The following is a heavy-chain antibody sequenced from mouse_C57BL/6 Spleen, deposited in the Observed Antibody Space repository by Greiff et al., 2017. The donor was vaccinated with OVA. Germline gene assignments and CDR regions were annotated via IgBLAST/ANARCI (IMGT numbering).Heavy chain of an antibody. CDR1: VYAFTNYL. CDR2: INPGSGGT. D-gene: IGHD2-5*01. Sequence: QVQLQQSGAELVRPGTSVKVSCKASVYAFTNYLIEWVKQRPGQGLEWIGVINPGSGGTNYNEKFKGKATLTADKSSSTAYMQLSSLTSEDSAVYFCARRVGYSNYDYWGQGTTLTVSS. J-gene: IGHJ2*01. CDR3: ARRVGYSNYDY. V-gene: IGHV1-54*01.